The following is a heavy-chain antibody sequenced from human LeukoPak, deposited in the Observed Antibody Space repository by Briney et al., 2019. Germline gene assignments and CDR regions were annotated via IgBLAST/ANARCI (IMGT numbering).Heavy chain of an antibody. D-gene: IGHD1-1*01. Sequence: GGSLRLSCAASGFTFSSYAMSWVRQAPGKGLEWVSAISSSGGSTYYAGSVKGRFTISRDNSKNTLYLQMNSLRAEDTAVYYCAKDHLPKSRTIWNWGQGTLVTVSS. J-gene: IGHJ1*01. CDR2: ISSSGGST. V-gene: IGHV3-23*01. CDR1: GFTFSSYA. CDR3: AKDHLPKSRTIWN.